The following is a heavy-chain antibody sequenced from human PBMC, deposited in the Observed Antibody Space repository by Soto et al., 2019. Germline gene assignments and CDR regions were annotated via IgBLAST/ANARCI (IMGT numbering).Heavy chain of an antibody. CDR1: GDTFSSYT. CDR3: ARDRDVVVVAATPIYYYYMDV. Sequence: QVQLVQSGAEVKKPGASVKVSCRASGDTFSSYTISWVRQAPGQGLEWMGRIIPILGIANYAQKFQGRVTITADKSTSTAYMELSSLRSEDTAVYYCARDRDVVVVAATPIYYYYMDVWGKGTTVTVSS. J-gene: IGHJ6*03. CDR2: IIPILGIA. D-gene: IGHD2-15*01. V-gene: IGHV1-69*08.